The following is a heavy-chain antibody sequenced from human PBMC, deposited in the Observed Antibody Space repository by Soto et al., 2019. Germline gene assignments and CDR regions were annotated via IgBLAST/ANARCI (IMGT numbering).Heavy chain of an antibody. V-gene: IGHV4-39*01. CDR3: ASLTPPSKRYYYYMDV. CDR1: GGSISSSSYY. Sequence: SETLSLTCTVSGGSISSSSYYWGWIRQPPGKGLEWIGSIYYSGSTYYNPSLKSRVTISVDTSKNQFSLKLSSVTAADTAVYYCASLTPPSKRYYYYMDVWGKGTTVTVSS. CDR2: IYYSGST. J-gene: IGHJ6*03.